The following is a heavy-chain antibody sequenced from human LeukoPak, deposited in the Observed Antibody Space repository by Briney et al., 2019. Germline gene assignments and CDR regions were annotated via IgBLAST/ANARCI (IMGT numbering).Heavy chain of an antibody. J-gene: IGHJ4*02. CDR3: AKDPGWDDEETYFDH. Sequence: GGSLRLSCAASGFVFSSFAMHWVSQAPGKGLGWVAFIRSDGTNEYYADSVKGRFSISRYNSKNTLYLQMNSLRPEDTGVYYCAKDPGWDDEETYFDHWGQGAPVTVSS. V-gene: IGHV3-30*02. D-gene: IGHD1-26*01. CDR2: IRSDGTNE. CDR1: GFVFSSFA.